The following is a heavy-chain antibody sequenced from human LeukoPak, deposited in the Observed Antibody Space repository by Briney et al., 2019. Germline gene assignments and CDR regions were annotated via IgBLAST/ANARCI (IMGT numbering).Heavy chain of an antibody. Sequence: ASVKVSCKSSGYTFTTSAMHWVRQAPGQSLEWMGWINAGTGDTKYSQRFQGRVTFTRDTSASTAYMALSSLRLEDKAVYFCARDHSLGSYPDYWGQGTLVTVSS. CDR1: GYTFTTSA. CDR2: INAGTGDT. D-gene: IGHD3-10*01. V-gene: IGHV1-3*01. J-gene: IGHJ4*02. CDR3: ARDHSLGSYPDY.